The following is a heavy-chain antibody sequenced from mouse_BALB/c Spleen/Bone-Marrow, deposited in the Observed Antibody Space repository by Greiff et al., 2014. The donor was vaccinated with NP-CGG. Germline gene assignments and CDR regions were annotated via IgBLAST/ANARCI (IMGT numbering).Heavy chain of an antibody. V-gene: IGHV1-4*01. D-gene: IGHD2-14*01. CDR2: INPSSGYT. CDR1: GYTFTSYT. J-gene: IGHJ3*01. CDR3: ARAAYYRYDEGAWFAY. Sequence: VQLHESGAELARPGASVKMSCKASGYTFTSYTMHWVKQRPGQGLEWIGYINPSSGYTNYNQKFKDKATLTADKSSSTAYMQLSSLTSEDSAVYYCARAAYYRYDEGAWFAYWGQGTLVTVSA.